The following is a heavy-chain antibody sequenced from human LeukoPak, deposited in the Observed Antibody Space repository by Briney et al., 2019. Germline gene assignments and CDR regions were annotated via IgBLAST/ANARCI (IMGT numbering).Heavy chain of an antibody. Sequence: ASVKVSCKASGYTFTSYYMHWVRQAPGQGLEWMGWISAYNGNTNYAQKLQGRVTMTTDTSTSTAYMELRSLRSDDTAVYYCARGEGQEWLGPVWYWGQGTLVTVSS. CDR1: GYTFTSYY. CDR3: ARGEGQEWLGPVWY. V-gene: IGHV1-18*04. J-gene: IGHJ4*02. D-gene: IGHD3-3*01. CDR2: ISAYNGNT.